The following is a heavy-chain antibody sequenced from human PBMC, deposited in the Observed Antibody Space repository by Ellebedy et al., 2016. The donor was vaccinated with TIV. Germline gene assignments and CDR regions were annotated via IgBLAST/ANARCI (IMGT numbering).Heavy chain of an antibody. D-gene: IGHD4-23*01. J-gene: IGHJ3*01. V-gene: IGHV3-23*01. CDR1: GFTFSSYA. CDR3: ASDPVGVGPAFDV. CDR2: ITESGGNT. Sequence: PGGSLRLSCAASGFTFSSYAMSWVRQAPGKGLEWVSSITESGGNTYYADSVKGRFTISRDNSKDTLYLQMNSLRAEDTAIYYCASDPVGVGPAFDVWGQGTMVTVSS.